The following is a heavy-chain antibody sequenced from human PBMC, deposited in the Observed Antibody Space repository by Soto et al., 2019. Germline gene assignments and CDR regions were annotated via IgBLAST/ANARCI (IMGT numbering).Heavy chain of an antibody. V-gene: IGHV1-3*01. Sequence: SVKVSCKASGYTFTSYAMHWVRQAPGQRLEWMGWINAGNGNTKYSQKFQGRVTITRDTSASTAYMELSSLRSEDTAVYYCARDPTPTYDILTGYYYYWGQGTLVTVSS. CDR3: ARDPTPTYDILTGYYYY. CDR2: INAGNGNT. CDR1: GYTFTSYA. D-gene: IGHD3-9*01. J-gene: IGHJ4*02.